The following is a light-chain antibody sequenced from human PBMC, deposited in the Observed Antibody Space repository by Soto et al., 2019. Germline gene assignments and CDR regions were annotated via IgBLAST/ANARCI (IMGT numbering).Light chain of an antibody. Sequence: SVLAHPDSVSGAPGHSITISCTGTNNLVSWYQQHPGKAPKVVLYEGTKRPSGVSNRFSGSNSGSTASLTISGLRAEDEAHYFCCAYVGARYYVFGPGTKVTVL. CDR2: EGT. V-gene: IGLV2-23*01. J-gene: IGLJ1*01. CDR3: CAYVGARYYV. CDR1: NNL.